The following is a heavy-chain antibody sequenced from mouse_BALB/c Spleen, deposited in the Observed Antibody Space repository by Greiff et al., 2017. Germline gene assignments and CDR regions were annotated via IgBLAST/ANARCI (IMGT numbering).Heavy chain of an antibody. D-gene: IGHD1-2*01. CDR2: IDPANGNT. V-gene: IGHV14-3*02. J-gene: IGHJ2*01. CDR1: GFNIKDTY. Sequence: EVKLEESGAELVKPGASVKLSCTASGFNIKDTYMHWVKQRPEQGLEWIGRIDPANGNTKYDPKFQGKATITADTSSNTAYLQLSSLTSEDTAVYYWASGGTALFDYWGKGTTLTVSS. CDR3: ASGGTALFDY.